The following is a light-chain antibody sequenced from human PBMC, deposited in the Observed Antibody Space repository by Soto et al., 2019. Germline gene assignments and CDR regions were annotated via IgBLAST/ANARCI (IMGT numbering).Light chain of an antibody. CDR2: GAS. CDR3: QQYGSSPWT. Sequence: EIVLTQSPGTLSLSPGERATLSCRASQSVSSTSLAWYQQKPGLAPRLLIYGASSRATGIPDRFSGSGSGTDFTLTITRLETEDFAVYYCQQYGSSPWTFGQGTKVEIK. J-gene: IGKJ1*01. V-gene: IGKV3-20*01. CDR1: QSVSSTS.